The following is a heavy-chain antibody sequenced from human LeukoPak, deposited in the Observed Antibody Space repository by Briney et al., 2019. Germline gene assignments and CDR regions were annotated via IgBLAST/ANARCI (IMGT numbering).Heavy chain of an antibody. CDR3: ARDKYYDSSDYMDV. Sequence: SXXXSLTCTVSGGSISSGSYYWRWIRQPAGKGLEWIGRIYTSGSTNYNPSLKSRVTISVDMSKNQFSLKLSSVTAADTAVYYCARDKYYDSSDYMDVWGKGTTVTVSS. D-gene: IGHD3-22*01. CDR2: IYTSGST. V-gene: IGHV4-61*02. J-gene: IGHJ6*03. CDR1: GGSISSGSYY.